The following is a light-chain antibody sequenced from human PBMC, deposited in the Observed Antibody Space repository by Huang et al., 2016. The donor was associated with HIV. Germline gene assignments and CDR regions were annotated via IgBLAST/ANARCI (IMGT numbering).Light chain of an antibody. V-gene: IGKV1-NL1*01. CDR1: QGIGNS. CDR3: QQYHSLPWT. Sequence: DIQMTQSPSFLSAAVGDRVTITCRASQGIGNSLAWYQQKPEKAPRLLLYATATLESGVPNRVSGSGSGTHYTLTINTLQPEDIASYYCQQYHSLPWTFGQGTKVEIK. J-gene: IGKJ1*01. CDR2: ATA.